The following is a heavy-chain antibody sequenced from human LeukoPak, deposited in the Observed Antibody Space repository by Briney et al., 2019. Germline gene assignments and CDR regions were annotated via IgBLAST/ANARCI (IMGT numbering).Heavy chain of an antibody. J-gene: IGHJ6*03. CDR2: MNPNSGNT. CDR1: GYTFTSYD. Sequence: ASVKVSCKASGYTFTSYDINWVRQATGQGLEWMGWMNPNSGNTGYAQKFQGRVTMTRNTPISTAYMELSSLRSEDTAVYYCARRIQLWSHHPYYYYYMDVWGKGTAVTVSS. D-gene: IGHD5-18*01. V-gene: IGHV1-8*01. CDR3: ARRIQLWSHHPYYYYYMDV.